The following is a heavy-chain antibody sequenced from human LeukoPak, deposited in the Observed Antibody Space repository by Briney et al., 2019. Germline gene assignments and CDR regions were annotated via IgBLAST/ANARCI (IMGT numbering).Heavy chain of an antibody. V-gene: IGHV1-69*13. CDR2: IIPIFGTA. Sequence: ASVNVSFTASGGTFSIYAISWVRQAPGQGLEWMGGIIPIFGTANYAQKFQGRVTITADESTSTAYMELSSLRSEDTAVYYCARSAWEPLGFFDPWGQGTLVTVSS. CDR3: ARSAWEPLGFFDP. J-gene: IGHJ5*02. D-gene: IGHD1-26*01. CDR1: GGTFSIYA.